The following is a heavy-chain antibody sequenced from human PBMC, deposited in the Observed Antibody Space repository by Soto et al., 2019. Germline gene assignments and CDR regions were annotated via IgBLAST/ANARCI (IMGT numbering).Heavy chain of an antibody. D-gene: IGHD6-13*01. Sequence: QVQLVQSGAEVKKPGASVKVSCKASGYTFTSYDINWVRQATGQGLEWMGWMNPNSGNTGYAQKFQGRVTMTRNTSISTAYMELSRLRSEGTAVDYGARLYSSSWPYQGLDVWGQGTTVTVSS. CDR2: MNPNSGNT. CDR3: ARLYSSSWPYQGLDV. J-gene: IGHJ6*02. V-gene: IGHV1-8*01. CDR1: GYTFTSYD.